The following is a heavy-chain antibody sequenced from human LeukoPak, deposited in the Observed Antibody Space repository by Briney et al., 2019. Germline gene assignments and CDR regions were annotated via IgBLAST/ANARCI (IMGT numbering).Heavy chain of an antibody. CDR3: ARTPSYGMDV. V-gene: IGHV2-70*11. CDR2: IDWDDDK. CDR1: GFSLSTSGMC. Sequence: SGPTLVNPTQTLTLTCTFSGFSLSTSGMCVSWIRQPPGKALEWLARIDWDDDKYYSTSLETRLTISKDTSKNQVVLTMTNMDPVDTATYYCARTPSYGMDVWGQGTTVTVSS. D-gene: IGHD2-21*01. J-gene: IGHJ6*02.